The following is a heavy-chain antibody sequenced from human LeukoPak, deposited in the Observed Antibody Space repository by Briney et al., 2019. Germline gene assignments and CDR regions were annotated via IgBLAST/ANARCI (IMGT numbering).Heavy chain of an antibody. CDR3: AREGYCSSTSCSDAFDI. D-gene: IGHD2-2*01. V-gene: IGHV4-39*07. Sequence: SETLSLTCTVSGGSISSSSYYWAWIRQPPGKGLEWIGSIYYSGSTYYNPSLKSRVTISVDTSKNQFSLKLSSVTAADTAVYYCAREGYCSSTSCSDAFDIWGQGTMVTVSS. CDR1: GGSISSSSYY. CDR2: IYYSGST. J-gene: IGHJ3*02.